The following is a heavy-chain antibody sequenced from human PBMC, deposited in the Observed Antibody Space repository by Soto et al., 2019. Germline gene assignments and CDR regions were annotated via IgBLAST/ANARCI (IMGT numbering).Heavy chain of an antibody. D-gene: IGHD4-17*01. Sequence: SETLFLTCAVSGGSISSSNWWSWVRQPPGKGLEWIGEIYHSGSTNYNPSLKSRVTISVDKSKNQFSLKLSSVTAADTAVYYCARPSGTTVNPFDYWGQGTLVTVSS. J-gene: IGHJ4*02. CDR2: IYHSGST. CDR3: ARPSGTTVNPFDY. CDR1: GGSISSSNW. V-gene: IGHV4-4*02.